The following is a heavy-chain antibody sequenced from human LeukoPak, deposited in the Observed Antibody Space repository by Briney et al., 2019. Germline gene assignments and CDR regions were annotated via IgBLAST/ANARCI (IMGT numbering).Heavy chain of an antibody. J-gene: IGHJ5*02. CDR3: ARGSVAWFGELFLPWFDP. Sequence: KPSETLSLTCTVSGGSISSSSYYWGWIRQPPGKGLEWIGSIYYSGSTYYNPSLKSRVTISVDTSKNQFSLKLSSVTAADTAVYYCARGSVAWFGELFLPWFDPWGQGTLVTVSS. V-gene: IGHV4-39*07. D-gene: IGHD3-10*01. CDR1: GGSISSSSYY. CDR2: IYYSGST.